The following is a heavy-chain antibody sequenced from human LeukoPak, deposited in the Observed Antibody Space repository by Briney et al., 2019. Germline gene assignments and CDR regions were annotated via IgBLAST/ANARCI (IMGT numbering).Heavy chain of an antibody. CDR3: ARWSSGYYYADY. V-gene: IGHV1-18*01. CDR1: GYTFTSYG. Sequence: ASVKVSCKASGYTFTSYGISWVRHAPGQGLEWMGWISAYNGNTNYAQKLQGRVTMTTDTSTSTAYMELRSLRSDDTAVYYCARWSSGYYYADYWGQGTLVTVSS. D-gene: IGHD3-22*01. J-gene: IGHJ4*02. CDR2: ISAYNGNT.